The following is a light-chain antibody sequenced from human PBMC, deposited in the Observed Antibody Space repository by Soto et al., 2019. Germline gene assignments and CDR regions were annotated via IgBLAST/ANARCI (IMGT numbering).Light chain of an antibody. J-gene: IGLJ1*01. V-gene: IGLV2-8*01. CDR1: SSDVGGYNY. Sequence: QSALTQPPSASGSPGQSVTISCTGTSSDVGGYNYVSWYQQNPGKVPKLMIYEVNKRPSGVPDRFSGSKSGNTASLTVSGLQDEDEADYYCTSYAGGNNVFGTGTKLTVL. CDR2: EVN. CDR3: TSYAGGNNV.